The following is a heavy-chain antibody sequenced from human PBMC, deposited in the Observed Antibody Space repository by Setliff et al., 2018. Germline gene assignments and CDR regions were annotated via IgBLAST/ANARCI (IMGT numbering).Heavy chain of an antibody. D-gene: IGHD3-10*01. CDR3: FGAGTCSY. J-gene: IGHJ4*02. CDR1: GFTYNNCW. V-gene: IGHV3-7*01. Sequence: PGGSLRLSCGASGFTYNNCWVGWVRQAPGKGLEWLASINPDGSEKYYVDSVKGRFTISRDNAKNSLSLQMNSLRTEDTAVYYCFGAGTCSYWGQGTLVTVS. CDR2: INPDGSEK.